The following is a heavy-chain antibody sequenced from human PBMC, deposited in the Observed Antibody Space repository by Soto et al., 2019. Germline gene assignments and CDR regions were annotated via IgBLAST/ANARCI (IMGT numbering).Heavy chain of an antibody. D-gene: IGHD5-18*01. CDR1: GGSFSGYY. J-gene: IGHJ4*02. CDR3: ARALGYSYGHPPIDY. V-gene: IGHV4-34*01. Sequence: QVQLQQWGAGLLKPSETLSLSCAVYGGSFSGYYWTWIRQPPGKGLEWIGEINHSGSTNYNPSLKARLIISLATSKNHFSPQLRSVSAADTAVYYCARALGYSYGHPPIDYWGQGILVTVSS. CDR2: INHSGST.